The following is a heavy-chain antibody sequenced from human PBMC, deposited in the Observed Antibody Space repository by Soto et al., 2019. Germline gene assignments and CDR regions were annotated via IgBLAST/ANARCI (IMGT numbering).Heavy chain of an antibody. V-gene: IGHV3-23*01. CDR1: GFNFSNYA. D-gene: IGHD3-3*01. CDR2: ISGNSGTT. CDR3: AKGRAITVFGVITPFDS. Sequence: EVQLLESGGDFKQPGGSLRLSCEGSGFNFSNYALNWVRQAPGKRLEWVSVISGNSGTTYYAASVKGRFTISRDNSKKPLYLQMTRLTADATAVYYCAKGRAITVFGVITPFDSWGQGTLVTGSS. J-gene: IGHJ4*02.